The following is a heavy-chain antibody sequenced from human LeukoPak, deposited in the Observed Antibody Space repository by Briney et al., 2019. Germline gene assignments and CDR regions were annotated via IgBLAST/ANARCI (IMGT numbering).Heavy chain of an antibody. V-gene: IGHV1-46*01. Sequence: ASVKVSCKASGYTFTSYYMHWVRQAPGQGLEWMGIINPSGGSTSYAQKFQGRVTMTTDTSTSTAYMELRSLRSDDTAVYYCARNGGPRLPFDYWGQGTLVTVSS. D-gene: IGHD4-23*01. CDR3: ARNGGPRLPFDY. J-gene: IGHJ4*02. CDR2: INPSGGST. CDR1: GYTFTSYY.